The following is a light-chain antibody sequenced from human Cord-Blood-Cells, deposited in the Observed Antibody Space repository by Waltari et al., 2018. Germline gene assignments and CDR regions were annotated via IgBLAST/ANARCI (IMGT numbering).Light chain of an antibody. J-gene: IGKJ4*01. CDR2: WAS. V-gene: IGKV4-1*01. CDR3: QQYYSTPLT. Sequence: DIVMTQSPDSLAVSLGERATINCKSSQSVLYSSNNKNYLPLYQQKPGQPPKLLIYWASTRESGVPDRFSGSGSGTDFTLTISSLQAEDVAVYYCQQYYSTPLTFGGGTKVEIK. CDR1: QSVLYSSNNKNY.